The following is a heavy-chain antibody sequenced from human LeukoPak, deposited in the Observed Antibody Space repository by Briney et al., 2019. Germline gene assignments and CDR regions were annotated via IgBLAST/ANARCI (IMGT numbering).Heavy chain of an antibody. CDR3: TTYSYGRFDY. J-gene: IGHJ4*02. Sequence: GGSLRLSCAASGFTFSNAWMSWVRQAPGKGLVWVGCIKSKTDGGTTDYAAPVKGRFTISRDDSKNTLYLQMNSLKTEDTAVYYCTTYSYGRFDYWGQGTLVTVSS. CDR1: GFTFSNAW. D-gene: IGHD5-18*01. CDR2: IKSKTDGGTT. V-gene: IGHV3-15*01.